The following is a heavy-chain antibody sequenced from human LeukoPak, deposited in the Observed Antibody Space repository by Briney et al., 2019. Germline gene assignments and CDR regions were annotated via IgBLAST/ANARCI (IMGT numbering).Heavy chain of an antibody. CDR2: ISDSGGST. V-gene: IGHV3-23*01. Sequence: ESGGSLRLSCAASGFTFSNYAMSWVRQAPGKGLEWVSGISDSGGSTYYADSVKGRFTISRDNSKNTLYLQKNSLRAEDTAVYYCAEGGPGSDFDYWGQGTLVTVSS. CDR1: GFTFSNYA. CDR3: AEGGPGSDFDY. D-gene: IGHD3-10*01. J-gene: IGHJ4*02.